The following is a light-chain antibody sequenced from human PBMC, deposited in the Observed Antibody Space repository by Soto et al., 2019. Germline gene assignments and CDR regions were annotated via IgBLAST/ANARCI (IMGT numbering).Light chain of an antibody. CDR2: GAS. J-gene: IGKJ1*01. Sequence: EIVLTQSPGTLSLSPGERATLSCRASQSVSSSYLAWYQQQPGQAPRLLIYGASSRATGIPDRFSGSGSGPDFTLTISRLEPEDFAVYYCQQYGSAPTTFGQGTKVEL. CDR1: QSVSSSY. V-gene: IGKV3-20*01. CDR3: QQYGSAPTT.